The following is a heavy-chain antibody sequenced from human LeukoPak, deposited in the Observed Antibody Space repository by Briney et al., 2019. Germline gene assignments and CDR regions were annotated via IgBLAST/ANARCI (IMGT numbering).Heavy chain of an antibody. J-gene: IGHJ4*02. V-gene: IGHV3-30*03. CDR2: ISYDGSNK. D-gene: IGHD6-13*01. CDR1: GFTFSSYG. Sequence: GGSLRLSCAASGFTFSSYGMHWVRQAPGKGLEWVAVISYDGSNKYYADSVKGRFTISRDNSKNTLYLQMNSLRAEDTAVYYCAISIAAAEGVYWGQGTLVTVSS. CDR3: AISIAAAEGVY.